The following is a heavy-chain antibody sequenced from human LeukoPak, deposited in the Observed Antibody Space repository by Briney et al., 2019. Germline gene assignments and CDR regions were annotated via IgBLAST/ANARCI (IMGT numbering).Heavy chain of an antibody. Sequence: SVKVSCKASGGTFSSYAISWVRQTPGQGLEWMGRIIPILGIANYAQKFQGRVTITADKSTSTAYMELSSLRSEDTAVYYCASGLRDSSGWVDYWGQGTLVTVSS. CDR2: IIPILGIA. CDR1: GGTFSSYA. V-gene: IGHV1-69*04. D-gene: IGHD6-19*01. J-gene: IGHJ4*02. CDR3: ASGLRDSSGWVDY.